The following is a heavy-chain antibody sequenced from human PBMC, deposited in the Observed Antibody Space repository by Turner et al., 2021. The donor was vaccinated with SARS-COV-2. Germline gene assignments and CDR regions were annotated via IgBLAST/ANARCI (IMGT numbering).Heavy chain of an antibody. V-gene: IGHV3-23*01. CDR3: AKDIRTTPIAVAGRGAFDI. J-gene: IGHJ3*02. Sequence: EVQLLESGGVLVQPGGSLRLSCADSGFTFSSYAMSWLRQAPGKGLEWVSAISGSGGSTFYADSVKGRFTISRDDSKNTLYLQMNSLRAEDTAVYYCAKDIRTTPIAVAGRGAFDIWGQGTMVTVSS. CDR2: ISGSGGST. CDR1: GFTFSSYA. D-gene: IGHD6-19*01.